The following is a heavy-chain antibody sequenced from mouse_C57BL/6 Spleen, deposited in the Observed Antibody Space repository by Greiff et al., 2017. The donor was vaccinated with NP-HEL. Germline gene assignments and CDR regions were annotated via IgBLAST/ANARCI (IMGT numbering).Heavy chain of an antibody. CDR2: ISSGSSTI. CDR1: GFTFSDYG. V-gene: IGHV5-17*01. J-gene: IGHJ2*01. D-gene: IGHD2-5*01. Sequence: EVMLVESGGGLVKPGGSLKLSCAASGFTFSDYGMHWVRQAPEKGLEWVAYISSGSSTIYYADTVKGRFTISRDNAKNTLFLQMTSLRSEDTAMYYCARRRDSKGGYYFDYWGQGTTLTVSS. CDR3: ARRRDSKGGYYFDY.